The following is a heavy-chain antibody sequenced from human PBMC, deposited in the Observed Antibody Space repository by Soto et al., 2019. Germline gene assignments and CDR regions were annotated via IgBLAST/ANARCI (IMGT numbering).Heavy chain of an antibody. Sequence: HPGGSLRLSCAASRFTFSSYAMSWVRQAPGKGLEWVSAISGSGVTTYYADSVKGRFTISRDNSKNTLYLQMNSLRAEDTAVYYGVLWPPYYFDYWGKGTLVTVSS. V-gene: IGHV3-23*01. J-gene: IGHJ4*02. CDR1: RFTFSSYA. CDR3: VLWPPYYFDY. CDR2: ISGSGVTT. D-gene: IGHD3-10*01.